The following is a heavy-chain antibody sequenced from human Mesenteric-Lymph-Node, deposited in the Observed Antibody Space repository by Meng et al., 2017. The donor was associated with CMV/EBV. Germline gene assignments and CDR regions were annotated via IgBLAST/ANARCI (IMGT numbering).Heavy chain of an antibody. J-gene: IGHJ4*02. CDR1: GGSGNSTNL. V-gene: IGHV4-4*02. Sequence: CAVSGGSGNSTNLWSWVRQPPGKGVGWIGEIYHSGSTNYNPSLKGRVAISIDKSKSQFSLKLSSVTAADTAVYYCASAPGWELPFDYWGQGTLVTVSS. D-gene: IGHD2-15*01. CDR3: ASAPGWELPFDY. CDR2: IYHSGST.